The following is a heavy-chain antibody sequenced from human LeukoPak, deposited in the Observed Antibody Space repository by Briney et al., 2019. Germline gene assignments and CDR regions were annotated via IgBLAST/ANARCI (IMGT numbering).Heavy chain of an antibody. CDR2: ISSSGSYI. CDR1: GFTFSRYT. Sequence: GGSLRLSCAASGFTFSRYTMNWVRQAPGKGLEWVSSISSSGSYIYYADSVKGRFTISRDNAKNSLYLQMNSLRAEDTALYYCVRDISGYYFDYWGQGTLVTVSS. D-gene: IGHD3-22*01. CDR3: VRDISGYYFDY. J-gene: IGHJ4*02. V-gene: IGHV3-21*04.